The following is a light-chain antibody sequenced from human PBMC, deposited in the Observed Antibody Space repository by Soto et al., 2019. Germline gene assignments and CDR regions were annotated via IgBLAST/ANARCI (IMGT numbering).Light chain of an antibody. J-gene: IGKJ1*01. V-gene: IGKV2-28*01. CDR1: QSLLHSNGYNY. CDR2: LGS. Sequence: DIVMTQSPLSLPVTLGEPASISCRSSQSLLHSNGYNYLDWYLQKPGQSPQLMIYLGSNRSSGVSERFSGSGSGTDFTLKISRVEAEDVGVYYCMQALQTPRTFGQGTKVEMK. CDR3: MQALQTPRT.